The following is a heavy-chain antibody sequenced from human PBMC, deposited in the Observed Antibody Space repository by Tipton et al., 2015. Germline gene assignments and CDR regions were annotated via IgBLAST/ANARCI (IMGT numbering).Heavy chain of an antibody. CDR3: ARDQTTRYYYGMDV. J-gene: IGHJ6*02. CDR2: ISGSGGST. Sequence: SLRLSCAASGFTFSSYAMGWVRQAPGKGLEWASGISGSGGSTNYADSVKGRFTISRDNSKSALYLQMNSLRAEDTAVYYCARDQTTRYYYGMDVWGQGTTVTVSS. CDR1: GFTFSSYA. V-gene: IGHV3-23*01. D-gene: IGHD1/OR15-1a*01.